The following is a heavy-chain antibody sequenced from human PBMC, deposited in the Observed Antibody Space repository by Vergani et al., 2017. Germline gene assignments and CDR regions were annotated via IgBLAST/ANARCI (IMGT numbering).Heavy chain of an antibody. V-gene: IGHV3-23*01. J-gene: IGHJ4*02. Sequence: EVHLLESGGGLVQSGGSLRLSCAASGFTFSISAVSWVRQAPGRGLAWVSSMSGPGLSTYYADSVKGRFSISRDNSKNTVYLQINSLRAEDTAFYYCADLYGDDGFSPCWGQGTLVTVS. D-gene: IGHD2-21*01. CDR3: ADLYGDDGFSPC. CDR2: MSGPGLST. CDR1: GFTFSISA.